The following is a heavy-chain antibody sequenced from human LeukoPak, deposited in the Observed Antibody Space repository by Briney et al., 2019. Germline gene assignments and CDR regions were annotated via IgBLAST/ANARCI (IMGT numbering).Heavy chain of an antibody. CDR2: INSDGSTT. D-gene: IGHD5-12*01. CDR3: AKASGYGDYYYYYMDV. V-gene: IGHV3-74*01. J-gene: IGHJ6*03. CDR1: GFTFSSYW. Sequence: GGSLRLSCAASGFTFSSYWMHWVRQAPGKGLVWVSRINSDGSTTNYADSVKGRFTISRDNAKNTLYLQMNSLRAEDTAVYYCAKASGYGDYYYYYMDVWGKGTTVTVSS.